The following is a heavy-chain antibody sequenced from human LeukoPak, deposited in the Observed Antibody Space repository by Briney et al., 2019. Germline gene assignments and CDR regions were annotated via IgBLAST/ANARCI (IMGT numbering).Heavy chain of an antibody. Sequence: SETLSLTCTVSGVSISSGDFYWSWIRQHPGKGLEWIGYIHYSGSAYYNPSLKSRITISVDTSTNHFSLRLSSVTAADTAIYYCAFALIGTASNWFDPWGQGTLVTVSS. CDR2: IHYSGSA. CDR1: GVSISSGDFY. CDR3: AFALIGTASNWFDP. J-gene: IGHJ5*02. D-gene: IGHD1-14*01. V-gene: IGHV4-31*03.